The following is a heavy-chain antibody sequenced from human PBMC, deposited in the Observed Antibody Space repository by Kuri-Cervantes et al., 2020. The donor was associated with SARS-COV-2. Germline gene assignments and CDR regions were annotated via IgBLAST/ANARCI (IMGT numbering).Heavy chain of an antibody. CDR2: IYYSGST. CDR3: ARTKGTIFGVVNWFDP. J-gene: IGHJ5*02. Sequence: SETLSLTCTVSGGSISSSSYYWGWIRQPPGKGLEWIGSIYYSGSTYYNPSLKSRVTISVHTSKNQFSLKLSSVTAADTAVYYCARTKGTIFGVVNWFDPWGQGTLVTVSS. CDR1: GGSISSSSYY. V-gene: IGHV4-39*07. D-gene: IGHD3-3*01.